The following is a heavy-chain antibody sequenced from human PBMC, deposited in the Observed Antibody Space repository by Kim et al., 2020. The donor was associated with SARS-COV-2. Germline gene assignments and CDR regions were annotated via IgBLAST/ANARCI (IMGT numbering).Heavy chain of an antibody. CDR1: GYTLTELS. V-gene: IGHV1-24*01. CDR3: ATPRDTSWPRSFDI. Sequence: ASVKVSCKVSGYTLTELSMHWVRQAPGKGLEWMGGFDPEDGETIYAQKFQGRVTMTEDTSTDTAYMELSSLRSEDTAMYYCATPRDTSWPRSFDIWGQGTMVTVSS. CDR2: FDPEDGET. D-gene: IGHD2-2*01. J-gene: IGHJ3*02.